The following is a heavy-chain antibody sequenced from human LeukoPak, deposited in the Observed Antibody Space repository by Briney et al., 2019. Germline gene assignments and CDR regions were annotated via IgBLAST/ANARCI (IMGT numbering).Heavy chain of an antibody. CDR3: ARVGELLRTGAFDI. Sequence: ASVKVSFKASGYTFTGYYMHWVRQASGQGLEWMGWINPNSGGTNYAQKFQGRVTMTRDTSISTAYMELSRLRSDDTAVYYCARVGELLRTGAFDIWGQGTMVTVSS. D-gene: IGHD1-26*01. CDR1: GYTFTGYY. J-gene: IGHJ3*02. V-gene: IGHV1-2*02. CDR2: INPNSGGT.